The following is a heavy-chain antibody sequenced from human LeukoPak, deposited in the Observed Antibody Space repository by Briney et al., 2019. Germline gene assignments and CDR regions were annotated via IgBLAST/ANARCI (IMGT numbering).Heavy chain of an antibody. CDR3: AKWGPHCVGDYCPALDS. Sequence: GGSLRLSCVASRFTFSNYWMSWVRQAPGKGLEWVANINQDGSKKVYADSMKGRFTISRDNAKESLYLQLSSLRADDTAVYYCAKWGPHCVGDYCPALDSWGQGTLVTVSS. V-gene: IGHV3-7*01. CDR2: INQDGSKK. J-gene: IGHJ4*02. D-gene: IGHD2-21*02. CDR1: RFTFSNYW.